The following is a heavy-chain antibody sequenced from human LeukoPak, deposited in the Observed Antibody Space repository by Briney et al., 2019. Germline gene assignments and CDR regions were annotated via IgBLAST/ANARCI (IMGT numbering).Heavy chain of an antibody. Sequence: GGSLRLSCAASGFSFSGHWMNWVRQPPGKGLVWVSRINSDGSSTSYADSVKGRFTISRDNAKNTLYLQMNSLRAEDTAVYYCARGTYGDYVMGAFDIWGQGTMVTVSS. D-gene: IGHD4-17*01. V-gene: IGHV3-74*01. CDR3: ARGTYGDYVMGAFDI. CDR1: GFSFSGHW. J-gene: IGHJ3*02. CDR2: INSDGSST.